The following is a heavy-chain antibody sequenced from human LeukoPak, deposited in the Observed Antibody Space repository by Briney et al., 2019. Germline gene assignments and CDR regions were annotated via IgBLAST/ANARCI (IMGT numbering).Heavy chain of an antibody. V-gene: IGHV4-59*01. CDR3: ASSGGYYYDSSGYPDY. Sequence: SETLSLTCTVSGGSISSYYWSWIRQPPGKGLEWIGYIYYSGSTNYNPSLKSRVTISVDTSKNQFSLKLSSVTAEDTAVYYCASSGGYYYDSSGYPDYWGQGTLVTVSS. CDR2: IYYSGST. CDR1: GGSISSYY. D-gene: IGHD3-22*01. J-gene: IGHJ4*02.